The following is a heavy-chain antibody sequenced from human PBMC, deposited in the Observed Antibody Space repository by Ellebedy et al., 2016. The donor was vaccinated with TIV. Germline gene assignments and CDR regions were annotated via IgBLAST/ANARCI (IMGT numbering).Heavy chain of an antibody. Sequence: GESLKVSCAASGFTFSSHWMHWVRQAPGKGLVWVSRINSDGSSTSYADSVKGRFTISRDNAKNTLYLQMNSLRAEDTAVYYCARDHQLQRWLQLAIYYYYYGMDVWGQGTTVTVSS. J-gene: IGHJ6*02. CDR1: GFTFSSHW. V-gene: IGHV3-74*01. CDR2: INSDGSST. D-gene: IGHD5-24*01. CDR3: ARDHQLQRWLQLAIYYYYYGMDV.